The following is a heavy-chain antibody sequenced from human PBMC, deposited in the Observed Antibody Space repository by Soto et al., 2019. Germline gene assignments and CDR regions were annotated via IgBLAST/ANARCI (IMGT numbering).Heavy chain of an antibody. CDR1: GFTFSSYA. J-gene: IGHJ4*02. D-gene: IGHD3-22*01. CDR3: AKDRTNGEMTYYYDSSGYYYTPAFDY. V-gene: IGHV3-23*01. CDR2: ISGSGGST. Sequence: EVQLLESGGGLVQPGGSLRLSCAASGFTFSSYAMSWVRQAPGKGLEWVSAISGSGGSTYYADAVKGRFTISRDNSKNTLYLQMNSLRAEDTAVYYCAKDRTNGEMTYYYDSSGYYYTPAFDYWGQGTLVTVSS.